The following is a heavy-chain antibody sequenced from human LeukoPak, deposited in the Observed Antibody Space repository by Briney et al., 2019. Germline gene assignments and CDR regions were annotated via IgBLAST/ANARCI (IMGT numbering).Heavy chain of an antibody. D-gene: IGHD1-26*01. CDR3: AREVRLVGATLFDY. CDR1: GYTFTGYY. Sequence: ASVKVSCKASGYTFTGYYMHWVRQAPGQGLEWMGRINPNSGGTNYAQKFQGRVTMTRDTSISTAYMELSRLRPDDTAVYYCAREVRLVGATLFDYWGQGTLVTVSS. V-gene: IGHV1-2*06. CDR2: INPNSGGT. J-gene: IGHJ4*02.